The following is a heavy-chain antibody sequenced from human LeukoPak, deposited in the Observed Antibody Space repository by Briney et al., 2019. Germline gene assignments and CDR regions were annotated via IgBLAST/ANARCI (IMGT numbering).Heavy chain of an antibody. CDR1: GFTFSSYA. V-gene: IGHV3-23*01. Sequence: GGSLRLSCAASGFTFSSYAMNWVRQAPGKGLEWVSAISGSGGSTYYADSVKGRFTISRDNSKNTLYLQMNSLRAEDTAVYYCAKGDAESCSSTSCPFDYWGQGTLVTVSS. CDR3: AKGDAESCSSTSCPFDY. J-gene: IGHJ4*02. D-gene: IGHD2-2*01. CDR2: ISGSGGST.